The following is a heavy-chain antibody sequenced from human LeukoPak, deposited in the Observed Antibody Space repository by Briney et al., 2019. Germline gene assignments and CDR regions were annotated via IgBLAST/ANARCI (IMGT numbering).Heavy chain of an antibody. D-gene: IGHD5-24*01. CDR1: GGSISGYY. V-gene: IGHV4-4*07. J-gene: IGHJ4*02. CDR3: ARGTEMTIIAGHYSFDQ. Sequence: SETLSLTCTVSGGSISGYYWTWMRQPAGRGLEWIGRIYSSDSIYSNPSLESRDTISLDASNNQFSLKLTSVTAADTAVYYCARGTEMTIIAGHYSFDQWGRGTLVSVSS. CDR2: IYSSDSI.